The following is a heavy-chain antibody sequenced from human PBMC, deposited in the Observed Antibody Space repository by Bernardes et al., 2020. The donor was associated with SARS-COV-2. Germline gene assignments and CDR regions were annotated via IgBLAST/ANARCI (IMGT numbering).Heavy chain of an antibody. CDR2: TSQSGTT. Sequence: SETLSLTCAVSGGSVSSINWWSCVRQPPGKGLEWIGETSQSGTTNYNPSLRGRVTILVDKSKNQFSLKLSSVTAADTAVYYCARESWEYDTGGYSHWGQGTLVTVSS. CDR3: ARESWEYDTGGYSH. V-gene: IGHV4-4*02. D-gene: IGHD3-22*01. CDR1: GGSVSSINW. J-gene: IGHJ4*02.